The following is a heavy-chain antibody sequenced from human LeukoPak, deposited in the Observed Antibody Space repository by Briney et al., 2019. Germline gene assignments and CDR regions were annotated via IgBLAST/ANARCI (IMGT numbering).Heavy chain of an antibody. CDR1: GFTFSNYW. Sequence: GGSLRLSCVASGFTFSNYWMHWVRQAPGEGLVWVSRVGTDGSDPKYADSVKGRFTISRDNAKNTLYLQMSSLRAEDTAVYYCARDLAYDSSSYYSGPYWGQGTLVTVSS. J-gene: IGHJ4*02. CDR3: ARDLAYDSSSYYSGPY. CDR2: VGTDGSDP. V-gene: IGHV3-74*03. D-gene: IGHD3-22*01.